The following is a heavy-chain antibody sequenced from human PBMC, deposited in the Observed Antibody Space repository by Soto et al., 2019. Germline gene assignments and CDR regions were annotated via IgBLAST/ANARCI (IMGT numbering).Heavy chain of an antibody. CDR2: ISAHNGNT. J-gene: IGHJ4*02. CDR3: ARGRYEDY. Sequence: ASVKVSCKGSGYCFTTYGITWVRQAPGQGLEWMAWISAHNGNTNYAQKLQGRVTVTRDTSTSTAYMELRSLRSDDTAVYYCARGRYEDYWGQGALVTVSS. CDR1: GYCFTTYG. V-gene: IGHV1-18*01. D-gene: IGHD1-1*01.